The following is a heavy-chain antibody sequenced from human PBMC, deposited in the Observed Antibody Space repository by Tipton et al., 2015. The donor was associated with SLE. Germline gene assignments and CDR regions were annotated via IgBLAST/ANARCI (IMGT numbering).Heavy chain of an antibody. Sequence: QLVQSGGGVVQPGRSLRLSCAASGFTFRTYGMHWVRQAPGKGLEWVSFIRFDGNVKQYADSVRGRFTISRDNSKNTLSLQMDSLRPEDTSIYYCASILGNTNPSDFWGQGTLVTVSS. J-gene: IGHJ4*02. D-gene: IGHD2-8*01. CDR3: ASILGNTNPSDF. CDR2: IRFDGNVK. CDR1: GFTFRTYG. V-gene: IGHV3-30*02.